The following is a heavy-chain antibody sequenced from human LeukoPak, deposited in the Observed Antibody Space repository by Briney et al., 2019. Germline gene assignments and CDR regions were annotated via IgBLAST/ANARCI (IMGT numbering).Heavy chain of an antibody. CDR3: VRDLGPVYYWYGMDV. D-gene: IGHD7-27*01. CDR1: GFTFDDYA. Sequence: GGYLRLSCAASGFTFDDYAMHWVRQAPGKGLEWVSGISWNSGSIGYADSVKGRFTISRDNAKNSLYLQMNSLRAEDMAVYYCVRDLGPVYYWYGMDVWGQGTTVIVSS. V-gene: IGHV3-9*03. CDR2: ISWNSGSI. J-gene: IGHJ6*02.